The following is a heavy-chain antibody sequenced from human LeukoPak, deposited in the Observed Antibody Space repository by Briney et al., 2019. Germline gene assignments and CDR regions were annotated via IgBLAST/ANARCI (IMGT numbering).Heavy chain of an antibody. CDR1: GESFSAYF. V-gene: IGHV4-34*01. D-gene: IGHD6-6*01. CDR2: IDHRGSS. J-gene: IGHJ4*03. CDR3: ATRSSTLAAARCFDD. Sequence: PLETLSLTCAVHGESFSAYFWSWIRQVPGKGLEWIGEIDHRGSSNYNPPLKSRATISVDTSKNHFSLSLTSVTAADTAVYYCATRSSTLAAARCFDDWGQGTVVTVSS.